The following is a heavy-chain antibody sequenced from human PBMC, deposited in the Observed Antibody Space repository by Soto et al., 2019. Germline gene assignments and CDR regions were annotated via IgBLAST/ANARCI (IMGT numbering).Heavy chain of an antibody. CDR2: ISGSGGST. J-gene: IGHJ4*02. Sequence: PGGSLRLSCAASGFTISSYAMSWVRQAPGKGLEWVSAISGSGGSTYYADSVKGRFTISRDNSKNTLYLQMNSLRAEDTAVYYCANTYIAVAGEFDYWGQGTLVTVSS. CDR1: GFTISSYA. V-gene: IGHV3-23*01. CDR3: ANTYIAVAGEFDY. D-gene: IGHD6-19*01.